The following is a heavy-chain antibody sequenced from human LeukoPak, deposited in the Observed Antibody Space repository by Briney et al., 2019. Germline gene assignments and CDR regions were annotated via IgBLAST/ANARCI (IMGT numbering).Heavy chain of an antibody. Sequence: SETLSLTCAVYGGSFSGYYWSWIRQPPGKGLEWIGEINHSGSTNYNPSLKSRVAISVDTSKNQFSLKLSSVTAADTAVYYCARSEYSYGADAFDIWGQGTMVTVSS. CDR1: GGSFSGYY. CDR2: INHSGST. CDR3: ARSEYSYGADAFDI. D-gene: IGHD5-18*01. V-gene: IGHV4-34*01. J-gene: IGHJ3*02.